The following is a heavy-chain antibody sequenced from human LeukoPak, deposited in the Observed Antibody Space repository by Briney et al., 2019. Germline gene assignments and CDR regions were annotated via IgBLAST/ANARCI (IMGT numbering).Heavy chain of an antibody. D-gene: IGHD2-2*01. Sequence: ASVKVSCKASGYTFTSYGISWVRQAPGQGLEWMGWISAYNGNTNYAQKLQGRVTMTTDTSTSTAYMELRSLRSDDTAVYYCARDRFVSDIVAVPAAIWELNWFDPWGQGTLVTVSS. CDR3: ARDRFVSDIVAVPAAIWELNWFDP. CDR1: GYTFTSYG. J-gene: IGHJ5*02. V-gene: IGHV1-18*01. CDR2: ISAYNGNT.